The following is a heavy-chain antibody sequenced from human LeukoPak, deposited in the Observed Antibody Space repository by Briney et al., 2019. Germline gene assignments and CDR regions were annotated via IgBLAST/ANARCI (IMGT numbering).Heavy chain of an antibody. V-gene: IGHV3-23*01. CDR2: ISGGGGGT. D-gene: IGHD3-10*01. Sequence: PGAFLRLSCAASGFTFSSYAMSWVRQAPGKGLEWVSAISGGGGGTYYADSVKGRFTISRDNSKNTLYLQMNSLRAEDTAVYYCAKDLSTLVRGVITLWGQGALVTVSS. CDR3: AKDLSTLVRGVITL. J-gene: IGHJ4*02. CDR1: GFTFSSYA.